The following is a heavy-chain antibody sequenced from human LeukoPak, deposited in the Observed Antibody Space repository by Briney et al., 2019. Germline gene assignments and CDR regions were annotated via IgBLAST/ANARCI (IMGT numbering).Heavy chain of an antibody. Sequence: GGSLRLSCAASGFTFSSYWMTWVRQAPGKGLEWVGNIKRDGSERYYVDSVKGRFTISRDNAKNSLYLQMNSLRVEDTATYYCAKVAHYYYGSESYYFFEHWGQGTPVTASS. CDR3: AKVAHYYYGSESYYFFEH. CDR2: IKRDGSER. V-gene: IGHV3-7*01. J-gene: IGHJ4*02. D-gene: IGHD3-10*01. CDR1: GFTFSSYW.